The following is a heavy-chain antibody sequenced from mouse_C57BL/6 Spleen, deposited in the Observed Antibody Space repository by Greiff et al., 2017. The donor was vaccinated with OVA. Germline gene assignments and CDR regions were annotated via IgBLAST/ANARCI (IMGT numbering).Heavy chain of an antibody. CDR3: ARWGSNRYFEV. J-gene: IGHJ1*03. V-gene: IGHV1-64*01. CDR2: IHPNSGST. CDR1: GYTFTSYW. D-gene: IGHD2-5*01. Sequence: QVQLQQPGAELVKPGASVKLSCKASGYTFTSYWMHWVKQRPGQGLEWIGMIHPNSGSTNYNEKFKSKATLTVDKSSSTAYMQLSSLTSEDSAVYYGARWGSNRYFEVWGTGTTVTVSS.